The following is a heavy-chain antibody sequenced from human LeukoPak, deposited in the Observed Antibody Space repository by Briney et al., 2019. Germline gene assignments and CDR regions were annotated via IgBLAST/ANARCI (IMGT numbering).Heavy chain of an antibody. J-gene: IGHJ3*02. CDR2: IYYSGST. V-gene: IGHV4-39*01. D-gene: IGHD3-3*01. CDR1: GGSISSSSYY. Sequence: SETLSLTCTVSGGSISSSSYYWGWIRQPPGKGLEWIGSIYYSGSTYYNPSLKSRVTISVDTSKNQFSLKLSSVTAADTAVYYGFWSGYYTPDAFDIWGQGTMVTVSS. CDR3: FWSGYYTPDAFDI.